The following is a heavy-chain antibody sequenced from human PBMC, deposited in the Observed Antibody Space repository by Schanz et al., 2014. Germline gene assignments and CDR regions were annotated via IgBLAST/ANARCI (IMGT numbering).Heavy chain of an antibody. CDR1: GFTFSSYG. CDR2: IDGKSTTV. D-gene: IGHD2-15*01. V-gene: IGHV3-48*04. CDR3: ARDRGYCSGGSCLTFDY. J-gene: IGHJ4*02. Sequence: VQLVESGGGVVQFGRSLRLSCVASGFTFSSYGMHWVRQAPGKGLEWVSYIDGKSTTVYYADSVKGRFTISRDNAKNTLYLQMNSLRAEDTAVYYCARDRGYCSGGSCLTFDYWGQGTLVTVSS.